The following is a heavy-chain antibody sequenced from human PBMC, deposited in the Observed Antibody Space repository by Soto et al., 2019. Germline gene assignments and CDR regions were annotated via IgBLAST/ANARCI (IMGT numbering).Heavy chain of an antibody. J-gene: IGHJ4*02. CDR1: GGTFSSYA. CDR3: ARAPSGSYSFDY. D-gene: IGHD1-26*01. CDR2: IIPIFGTA. Sequence: ASVKVSCKASGGTFSSYAISWVRQAPGQGLEWMGGIIPIFGTANYAQKFQGRVTITADESTSTAYMELSSLRSEDTAVYYCARAPSGSYSFDYWGQGTLVTVSS. V-gene: IGHV1-69*13.